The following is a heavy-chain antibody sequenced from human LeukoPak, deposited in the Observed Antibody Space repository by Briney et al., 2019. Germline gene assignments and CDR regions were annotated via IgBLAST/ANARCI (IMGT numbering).Heavy chain of an antibody. D-gene: IGHD1-26*01. Sequence: SETLSLTCTVSGGSISTNYWSWIRQPPGKGLEWIGYIYHSGTTFYNPSLKSRVTISVDTSKNQFSLKLSSVTAADTAVYYCARRTWEFWFDPWGQGTLVTVSS. J-gene: IGHJ5*02. V-gene: IGHV4-59*08. CDR1: GGSISTNY. CDR3: ARRTWEFWFDP. CDR2: IYHSGTT.